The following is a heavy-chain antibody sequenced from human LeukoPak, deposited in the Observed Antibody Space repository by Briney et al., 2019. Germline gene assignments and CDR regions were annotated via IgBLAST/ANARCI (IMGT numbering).Heavy chain of an antibody. CDR2: ISSTGNTI. V-gene: IGHV3-48*03. D-gene: IGHD6-19*01. CDR3: ARDRIAVAGTL. CDR1: GFTFRRYE. Sequence: AGGSLRLSCAASGFTFRRYEMSWVRQAPGKGLEWVSSISSTGNTIYYADSVKGRFTISRDNAKNSLYLQMSSLKTEDTAVYYCARDRIAVAGTLWGQGTLVTVSS. J-gene: IGHJ4*02.